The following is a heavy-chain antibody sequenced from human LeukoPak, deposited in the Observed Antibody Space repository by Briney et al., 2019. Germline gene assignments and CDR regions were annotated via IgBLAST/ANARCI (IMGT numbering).Heavy chain of an antibody. D-gene: IGHD3-10*01. CDR2: IHHSGTS. CDR1: GGSINSNHW. J-gene: IGHJ4*02. CDR3: ARVNMVRGVIIQYYFDY. V-gene: IGHV4-4*02. Sequence: PSGTLSLTCAVSGGSINSNHWWSWVRQGPGKGLEWIGEIHHSGTSNYTPSLKSRVTISVDTSKNQFSLKLSSVTAADTAVYYCARVNMVRGVIIQYYFDYWGQGTLVTVSS.